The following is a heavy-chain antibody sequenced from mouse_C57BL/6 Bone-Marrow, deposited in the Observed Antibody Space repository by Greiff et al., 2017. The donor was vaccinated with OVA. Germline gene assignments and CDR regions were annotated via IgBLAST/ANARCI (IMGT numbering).Heavy chain of an antibody. Sequence: EVKLQQSGAELVRPGASVKLSCTASGFNIKDYYMHWVKQRPEQGLEWIGRIDPEDGDTEYAPKFQGKATMTADTSSNTAYLQLSSLTSEDTAVYYCTTRGIYDGYAMDYWGQGTSVTVSS. CDR1: GFNIKDYY. CDR3: TTRGIYDGYAMDY. D-gene: IGHD2-3*01. V-gene: IGHV14-1*01. CDR2: IDPEDGDT. J-gene: IGHJ4*01.